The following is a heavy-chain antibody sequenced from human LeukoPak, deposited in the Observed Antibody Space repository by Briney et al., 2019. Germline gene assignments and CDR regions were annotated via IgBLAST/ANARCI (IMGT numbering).Heavy chain of an antibody. CDR2: ISGSAHKI. J-gene: IGHJ4*02. CDR3: ASSVLSFGDY. CDR1: GITFSNYA. Sequence: GGSLRLSCGASGITFSNYAVSWVRQAPEKGLDWVSVISGSAHKIRYADSVKGRFTISRDNSENIVYLQMNSLRAEDTAVYYCASSVLSFGDYWGQGILVTVSS. D-gene: IGHD3-10*01. V-gene: IGHV3-23*01.